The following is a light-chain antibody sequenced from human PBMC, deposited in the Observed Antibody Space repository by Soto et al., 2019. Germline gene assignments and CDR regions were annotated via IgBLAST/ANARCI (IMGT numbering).Light chain of an antibody. CDR1: NSDIGGNNY. CDR3: SSYTTSSTL. J-gene: IGLJ2*01. CDR2: DVT. Sequence: QSALTQPASVYGSPGQSITISCTGTNSDIGGNNYVSWYQQHPGKAPKLMIYDVTNRPSGVSNRFSGSKSGNTASLTISGLQAEDEADYYCSSYTTSSTLFGGGTKLTVL. V-gene: IGLV2-14*03.